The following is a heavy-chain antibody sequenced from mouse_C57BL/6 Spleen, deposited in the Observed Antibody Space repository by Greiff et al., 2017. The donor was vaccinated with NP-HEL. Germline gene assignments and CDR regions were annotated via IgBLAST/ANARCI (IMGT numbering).Heavy chain of an antibody. V-gene: IGHV6-3*01. CDR2: IRLKSDNYAT. CDR3: TKIYYYGSSPFDY. Sequence: EVKLMESGGGLVQPGGSMKLSCVASGFTFSNYWMNWVRQSPEKGLEWVAQIRLKSDNYATHYAESVKGRFTISRDDSKSSVYLQMNNLRAEDTGIYYCTKIYYYGSSPFDYWGQGTTLTVSS. CDR1: GFTFSNYW. J-gene: IGHJ2*01. D-gene: IGHD1-1*01.